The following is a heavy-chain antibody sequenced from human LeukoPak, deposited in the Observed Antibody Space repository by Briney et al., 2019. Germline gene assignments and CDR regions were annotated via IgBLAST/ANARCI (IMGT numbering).Heavy chain of an antibody. V-gene: IGHV4-59*01. CDR1: GGSISSYY. CDR3: ARGYSGYDFDY. CDR2: IYYSGST. D-gene: IGHD5-12*01. J-gene: IGHJ4*02. Sequence: SETLSLTCTVSGGSISSYYWSWIRQPPGKGLEWIGYIYYSGSTNYNPSLKSRVTISVDTSKNQFSLKLSSVTAADTAVYYCARGYSGYDFDYWGQGTLVTVSS.